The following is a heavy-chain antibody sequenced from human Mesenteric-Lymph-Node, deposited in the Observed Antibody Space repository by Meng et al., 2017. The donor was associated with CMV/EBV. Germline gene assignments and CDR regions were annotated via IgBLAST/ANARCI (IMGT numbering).Heavy chain of an antibody. CDR2: IYYSGST. V-gene: IGHV4-61*01. CDR3: ARESAYQLLPGAFDI. J-gene: IGHJ3*02. D-gene: IGHD2-2*01. Sequence: SETLSLTCTVSADSISGITYYWSWIRQPPGKGLEWIGYIYYSGSTNYNPSLKSRVTISVDTSKNQFSLKLSSVTAADTAVYYCARESAYQLLPGAFDIWGQGTMVTVSS. CDR1: ADSISGITYY.